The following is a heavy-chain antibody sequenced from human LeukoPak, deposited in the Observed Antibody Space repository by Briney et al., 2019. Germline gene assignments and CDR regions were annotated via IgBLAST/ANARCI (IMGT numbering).Heavy chain of an antibody. CDR3: ATYDSRD. V-gene: IGHV3-33*01. J-gene: IGHJ4*02. CDR2: IWYDGSNK. Sequence: PGRSLRLSCAASGFTFSSYGMHWVRQAPGKGLEWVAVIWYDGSNKYYADSVKGRFTISRDNSKNTLYLQMNSPRAEDTAVYYCATYDSRDWGQGTLVTVSS. D-gene: IGHD3-22*01. CDR1: GFTFSSYG.